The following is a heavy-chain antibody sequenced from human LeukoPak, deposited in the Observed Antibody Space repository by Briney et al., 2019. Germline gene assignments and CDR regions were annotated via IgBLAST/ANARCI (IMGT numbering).Heavy chain of an antibody. CDR2: IDWDGDK. CDR1: GFSLSTSEKC. V-gene: IGHV2-70*11. CDR3: ARSDYGSGSYTFDY. J-gene: IGHJ4*02. Sequence: SGPALVKPTQTLTLTCTFSGFSLSTSEKCVSWIRQPPGKVLEWLARIDWDGDKYYSTCLKTRLTISKDTSKNQVVLTMTNMDPVDTATYYCARSDYGSGSYTFDYWGQGTLVTVSS. D-gene: IGHD3-10*01.